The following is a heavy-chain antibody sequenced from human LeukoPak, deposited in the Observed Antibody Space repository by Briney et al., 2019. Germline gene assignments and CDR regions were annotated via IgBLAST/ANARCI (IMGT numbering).Heavy chain of an antibody. D-gene: IGHD1-1*01. V-gene: IGHV3-23*01. J-gene: IGHJ4*02. CDR3: ARYWNDRYFDY. CDR2: ISGSGGST. Sequence: PGGSLRLSCAASGFTFSSYAMSWVRQAPGKGLEWVSAISGSGGSTYYADSVKGRFTISRDQSKNTLFLQMNSLRADDTAIYYCARYWNDRYFDYWGPGTLVTVSS. CDR1: GFTFSSYA.